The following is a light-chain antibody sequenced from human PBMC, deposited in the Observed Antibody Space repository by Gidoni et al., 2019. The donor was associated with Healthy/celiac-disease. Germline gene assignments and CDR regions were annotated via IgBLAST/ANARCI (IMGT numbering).Light chain of an antibody. V-gene: IGKV3-20*01. CDR1: QSVSSSN. CDR2: GAS. CDR3: QQYGSPTWT. J-gene: IGKJ1*01. Sequence: EIVLTQSPGTQSLSPGERATLSCRASQSVSSSNLAWYQQKPGQAPRLLIYGASSRATGIPDRFSGSGSGTDFPLTISRLEPEDFAVYYCQQYGSPTWTFGQLTKVEIK.